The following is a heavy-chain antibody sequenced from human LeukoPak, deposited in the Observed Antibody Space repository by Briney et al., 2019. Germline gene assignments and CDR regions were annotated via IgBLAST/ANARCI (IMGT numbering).Heavy chain of an antibody. D-gene: IGHD3-10*01. J-gene: IGHJ4*02. Sequence: GGSLRLSCAASGFTFSSYGMHWVRQAPGKGLVWVSRINSDGSSTSYADSVKGRFTISRDNAKNTLYLQMNSLRAEDTAVYYCAKAEGDGSGDGWGYYFDYWGQGTLVTVSS. CDR3: AKAEGDGSGDGWGYYFDY. CDR2: INSDGSST. V-gene: IGHV3-74*01. CDR1: GFTFSSYG.